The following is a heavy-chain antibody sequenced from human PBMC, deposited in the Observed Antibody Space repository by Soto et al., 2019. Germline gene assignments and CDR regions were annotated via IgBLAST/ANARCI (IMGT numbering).Heavy chain of an antibody. CDR2: IYPGDSDT. V-gene: IGHV5-51*01. CDR3: ARHRGDRFRNDALYI. CDR1: GYSFTSYW. D-gene: IGHD2-21*01. J-gene: IGHJ3*02. Sequence: GESLKISWKGSGYSFTSYWIGWVRQMPGKGLEWMGIIYPGDSDTRYSPSFQGQVTISADTPISTAYLQWSSLKASDTAMYYCARHRGDRFRNDALYIWAQGTRVPVSS.